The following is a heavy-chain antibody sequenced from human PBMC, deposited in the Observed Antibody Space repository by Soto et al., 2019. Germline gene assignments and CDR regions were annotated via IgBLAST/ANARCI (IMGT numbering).Heavy chain of an antibody. CDR3: AKSWFGETPSAAYYNGMDV. CDR2: ISASGGST. D-gene: IGHD3-10*01. CDR1: GFTFSSYA. J-gene: IGHJ6*02. V-gene: IGHV3-23*01. Sequence: GGSLRLSCAASGFTFSSYAMSWVRQGPGKGLEWVSGISASGGSTHYADSVKGRVSISRDNSKNTLYLQMNSLRGDGTAVYYCAKSWFGETPSAAYYNGMDVWGQGTTVTVSS.